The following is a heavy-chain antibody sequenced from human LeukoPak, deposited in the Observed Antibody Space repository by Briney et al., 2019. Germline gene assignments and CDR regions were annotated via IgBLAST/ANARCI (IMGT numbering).Heavy chain of an antibody. J-gene: IGHJ4*02. D-gene: IGHD3-10*01. Sequence: GGSLRLSCAASGFAFSSYGMHWVRQAPGKGLEWVAIIWYDGSNQYYTESVKGRFTISRDNAKNSLYLQMNSLRAEDTAVYYCARGGSYYGYWGQGTLVTVSS. CDR1: GFAFSSYG. CDR3: ARGGSYYGY. V-gene: IGHV3-33*01. CDR2: IWYDGSNQ.